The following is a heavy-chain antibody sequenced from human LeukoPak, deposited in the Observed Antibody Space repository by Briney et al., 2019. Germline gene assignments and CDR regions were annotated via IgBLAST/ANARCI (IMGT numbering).Heavy chain of an antibody. D-gene: IGHD2-15*01. Sequence: GGSLRLSCAASGFTFSSYAMSWARQAPGKGLEWVSAISGSGGSTYYADSVEGRFTISRDNSKNTLYLQMNSLRAEDTAVYYCAKDEPRGGSCYFYLSCPPFDYWGQGTLVTVSS. CDR3: AKDEPRGGSCYFYLSCPPFDY. V-gene: IGHV3-23*01. CDR1: GFTFSSYA. CDR2: ISGSGGST. J-gene: IGHJ4*02.